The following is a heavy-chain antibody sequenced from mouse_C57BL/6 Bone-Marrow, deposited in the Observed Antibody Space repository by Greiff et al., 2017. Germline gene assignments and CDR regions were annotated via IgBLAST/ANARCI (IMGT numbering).Heavy chain of an antibody. CDR1: GFSLTSYG. V-gene: IGHV2-5*01. Sequence: VKLVESGPGLVQPSQSLSITCTVSGFSLTSYGVHWVRQSPGKGLEWLGVIWRGGSTDYNAAFMSRVIIIKDNSKSQVFFKMNSLQADDTAIYYCANRGSSYVGVFDVWGKGTTVTVSS. CDR2: IWRGGST. D-gene: IGHD1-1*01. CDR3: ANRGSSYVGVFDV. J-gene: IGHJ1*03.